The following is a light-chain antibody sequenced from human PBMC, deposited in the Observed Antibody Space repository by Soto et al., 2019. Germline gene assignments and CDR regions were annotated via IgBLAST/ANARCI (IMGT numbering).Light chain of an antibody. Sequence: QSALTQPPSASGSPGQSVAISCTGTNSDVGGYNYVSWYQQHPGKAPKLMIYEVNKRPSGVPDRFSGSKSGNTASLTVSCLQAEDEADYYCSSYAGSSNVFGTGTKLTVL. J-gene: IGLJ1*01. CDR2: EVN. CDR3: SSYAGSSNV. V-gene: IGLV2-8*01. CDR1: NSDVGGYNY.